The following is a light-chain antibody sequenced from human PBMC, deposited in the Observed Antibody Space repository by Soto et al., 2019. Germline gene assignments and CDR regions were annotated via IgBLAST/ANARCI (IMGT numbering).Light chain of an antibody. CDR1: QSVSSK. Sequence: EIEMTQSPSTLSASPGERATLSCRASQSVSSKLAWYQQKPGKAPRVLIYAASTRHTGIPARFSGSGSGTEITTTISSQQADDAAVYCRQQYSNPPTFGQGTRLEIK. V-gene: IGKV3-15*01. CDR2: AAS. CDR3: QQYSNPPT. J-gene: IGKJ5*01.